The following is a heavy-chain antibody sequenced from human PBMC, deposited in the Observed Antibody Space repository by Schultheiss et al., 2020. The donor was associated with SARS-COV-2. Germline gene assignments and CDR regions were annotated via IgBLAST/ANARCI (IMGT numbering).Heavy chain of an antibody. V-gene: IGHV2-70*04. J-gene: IGHJ4*02. CDR3: ARIRVGSYYLFDY. CDR2: IDWDDDK. CDR1: GFSLSTSGMR. Sequence: QTLSLTCTFSGFSLSTSGMRASWIRQPPGKALEWLARIDWDDDKFYSTSLKTRLTISKDTSKNQVVLTMTNMDPVDTATYYCARIRVGSYYLFDYWGQGTLVTVSS. D-gene: IGHD1-26*01.